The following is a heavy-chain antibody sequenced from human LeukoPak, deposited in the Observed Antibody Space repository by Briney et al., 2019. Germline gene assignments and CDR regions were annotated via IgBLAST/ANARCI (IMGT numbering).Heavy chain of an antibody. V-gene: IGHV3-23*01. CDR1: GFTFSSYA. CDR3: AKDGSYHRSFWDY. D-gene: IGHD3-3*01. Sequence: GGSLRLSCAASGFTFSSYAMSWVRQAPGKGLEWVSAISGSGGSTYYADSVKGRFTISRDNSKNTLYLQVNSLRAEDTAVYYCAKDGSYHRSFWDYWGQGTLVTVSS. J-gene: IGHJ4*02. CDR2: ISGSGGST.